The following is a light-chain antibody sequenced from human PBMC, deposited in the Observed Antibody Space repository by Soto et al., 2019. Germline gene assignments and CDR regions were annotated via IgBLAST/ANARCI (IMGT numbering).Light chain of an antibody. Sequence: QSALTQPPSASGSPGPSVTISCTGTTSDVGNYNYVSWYQHHPGKSPKLVIYEFNKRPSGVPDRFSGSKSGNTAYLTVAGLQAEDEADYLGSAYAGSNDFVVFGGGTKLTVL. CDR2: EFN. CDR1: TSDVGNYNY. V-gene: IGLV2-8*01. J-gene: IGLJ2*01. CDR3: SAYAGSNDFVV.